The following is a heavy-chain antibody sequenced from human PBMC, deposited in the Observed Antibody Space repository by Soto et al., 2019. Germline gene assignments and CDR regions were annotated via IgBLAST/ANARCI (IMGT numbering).Heavy chain of an antibody. CDR1: GGSISSSSYY. Sequence: SETLSLTCTVSGGSISSSSYYWVWIRQPPGKGLEWIGSIYYSGSTYYNPALKSRVTISVDTSKNQFSLKLSSVTAADTAVYYCARQEQQSYGMDVWGQGTTVTVSS. CDR2: IYYSGST. D-gene: IGHD6-13*01. J-gene: IGHJ6*02. V-gene: IGHV4-39*01. CDR3: ARQEQQSYGMDV.